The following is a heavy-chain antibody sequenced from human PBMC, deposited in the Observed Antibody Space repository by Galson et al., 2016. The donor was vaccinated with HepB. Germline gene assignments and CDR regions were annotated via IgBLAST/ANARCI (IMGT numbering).Heavy chain of an antibody. CDR2: INPNSGVT. D-gene: IGHD3-22*01. Sequence: SVKVSCKASEYSFTDYYIHWLRQAPGQGLEWMGWINPNSGVTHYAQKFQGRVTLTRDTSDSTAYMKVTSLKSDDTAIYYCAKVADSPGFYYQGRFDYWGQGTLITVSS. CDR3: AKVADSPGFYYQGRFDY. J-gene: IGHJ4*02. V-gene: IGHV1-2*02. CDR1: EYSFTDYY.